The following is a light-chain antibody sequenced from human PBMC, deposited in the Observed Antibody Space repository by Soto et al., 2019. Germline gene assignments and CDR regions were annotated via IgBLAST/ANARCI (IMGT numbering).Light chain of an antibody. Sequence: EIVLTQSPGTLSLSPGERATLSCRASQSVSSSYLAWYQQKPGQAPRLLIYGASSRAAGIPDRFSGSGSGTDFTLTISRLEPEDFAVHYCQQYGSSPMYTFGQGTKLEIQ. J-gene: IGKJ2*01. CDR3: QQYGSSPMYT. V-gene: IGKV3-20*01. CDR1: QSVSSSY. CDR2: GAS.